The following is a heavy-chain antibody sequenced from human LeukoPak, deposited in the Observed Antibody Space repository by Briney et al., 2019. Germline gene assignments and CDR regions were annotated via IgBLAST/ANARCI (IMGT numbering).Heavy chain of an antibody. Sequence: ASVKVSCKASGYTFNRYGISWVRQAPGQGLEWMGWIGSYNGNTNYAQKFQGRVTMTRDTSISTAYMELSRLGSDDTAMYYCARGVSSRVGLRSYFDYWGQGTLVTVSS. CDR2: IGSYNGNT. CDR1: GYTFNRYG. V-gene: IGHV1-18*01. J-gene: IGHJ4*02. CDR3: ARGVSSRVGLRSYFDY. D-gene: IGHD5-12*01.